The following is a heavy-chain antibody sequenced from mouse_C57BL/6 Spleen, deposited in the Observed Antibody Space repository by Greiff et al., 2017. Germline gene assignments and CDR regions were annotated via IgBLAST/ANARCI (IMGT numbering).Heavy chain of an antibody. Sequence: QVQLQQSGAELVRPGTSVKVSCKASGYAFTNYLIEWVKQRPGQGLEWIGVINPGSGGTNYNEKFKGKATLTADKSSSTAYMQLSSLTSEDSAVYYCARWGLLYSYWGQGTTLTVSS. CDR2: INPGSGGT. CDR1: GYAFTNYL. V-gene: IGHV1-54*01. D-gene: IGHD2-12*01. CDR3: ARWGLLYSY. J-gene: IGHJ2*01.